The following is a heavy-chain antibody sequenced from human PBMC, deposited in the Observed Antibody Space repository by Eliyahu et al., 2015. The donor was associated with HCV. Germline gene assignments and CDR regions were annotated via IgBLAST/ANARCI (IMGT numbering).Heavy chain of an antibody. CDR3: ARTDGRQQLVPFDY. CDR1: GXXFTGYY. J-gene: IGHJ4*02. D-gene: IGHD6-13*01. CDR2: INPNSGVT. V-gene: IGHV1-2*02. Sequence: QVQLVQSGAEVXKPGASVKVSCKASGXXFTGYYMHWVRQAPGQGLEWMGWINPNSGVTNYAQKFQGRVTMTRDTSISTTYMELSRLRSDDTAVYYCARTDGRQQLVPFDYWGQGTLVTVSS.